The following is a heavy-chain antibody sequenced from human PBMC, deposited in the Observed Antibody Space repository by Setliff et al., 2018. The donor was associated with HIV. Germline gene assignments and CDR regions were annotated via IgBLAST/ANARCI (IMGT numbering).Heavy chain of an antibody. V-gene: IGHV1-46*01. CDR2: INPSDGTT. D-gene: IGHD4-4*01. CDR1: GYTFTTYG. J-gene: IGHJ4*02. Sequence: GASVKVSCKPSGYTFTTYGLSWVRQVPGQGLEYMGIINPSDGTTDYTQKFQDRVTMTSDTSTSTVYMELRSLRSEDTAIYYCVKEYHTEVTVTRVANYFDYWGQGTLVTVSS. CDR3: VKEYHTEVTVTRVANYFDY.